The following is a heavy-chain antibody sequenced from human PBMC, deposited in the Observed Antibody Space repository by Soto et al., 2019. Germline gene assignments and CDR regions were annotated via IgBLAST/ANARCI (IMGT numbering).Heavy chain of an antibody. Sequence: EVQLLESGGGLVQPGGSLRLSCAASGFPLKAYAMGWVRQAPGKGLEWVSLISGSSASIYYTNAGKGRFTISRDNSKNTLYLQMNSLRPEDTAVYYCAKDQVEYCSATSCFGAFDYWGQGTLVTVSS. D-gene: IGHD2-2*01. CDR3: AKDQVEYCSATSCFGAFDY. CDR1: GFPLKAYA. CDR2: ISGSSASI. J-gene: IGHJ4*02. V-gene: IGHV3-23*01.